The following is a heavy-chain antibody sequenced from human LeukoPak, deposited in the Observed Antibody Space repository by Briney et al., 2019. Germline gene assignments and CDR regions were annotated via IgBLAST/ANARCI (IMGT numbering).Heavy chain of an antibody. CDR2: IKYDGSET. Sequence: GGSLRLSCAASGFAFSTSWMSWVRQAPGKGLAWVANIKYDGSETHYVDSVKGRFAISRDNAKSSIYLQMNNLRAEDTAVYYCVVLGRSGYHRDLWGQGTLVTVSS. J-gene: IGHJ5*02. CDR3: VVLGRSGYHRDL. CDR1: GFAFSTSW. D-gene: IGHD3-22*01. V-gene: IGHV3-7*01.